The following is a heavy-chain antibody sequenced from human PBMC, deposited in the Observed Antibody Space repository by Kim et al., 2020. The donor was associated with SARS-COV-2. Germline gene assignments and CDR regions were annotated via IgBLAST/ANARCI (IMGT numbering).Heavy chain of an antibody. CDR1: GYTFTSYD. V-gene: IGHV1-8*01. Sequence: ASVKVSCKASGYTFTSYDINWVRQATGQGLEWMGWMNPNSGNTGYAQKFQGRVTMTRNTSISTAYMELSSLRSEDTAVYYCARGHLVGATQRLGMDVWGQGTTVTVSS. D-gene: IGHD1-26*01. CDR2: MNPNSGNT. CDR3: ARGHLVGATQRLGMDV. J-gene: IGHJ6*02.